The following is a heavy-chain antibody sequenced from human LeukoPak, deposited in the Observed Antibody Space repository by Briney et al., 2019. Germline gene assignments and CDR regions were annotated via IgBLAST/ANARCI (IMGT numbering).Heavy chain of an antibody. CDR3: ARKENVYYYFDY. CDR1: GYSITSSSW. J-gene: IGHJ4*02. D-gene: IGHD3-10*01. V-gene: IGHV4-28*01. Sequence: SETLSLTCAVSGYSITSSSWWGWIRQPPGKGLEWIGYIYHSKTTYYNPSLQSRVTMSVDTSKNQISLKLSSVTAVDTAVYYCARKENVYYYFDYWGQGTLVTVSS. CDR2: IYHSKTT.